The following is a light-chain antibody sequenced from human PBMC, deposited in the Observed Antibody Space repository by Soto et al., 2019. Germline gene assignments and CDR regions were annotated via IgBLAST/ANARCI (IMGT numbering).Light chain of an antibody. Sequence: ELVLTQSPVALSLSSGERATLSCRASQSVSSTLLAWYQQKPGQAPRLLIYGVSSRATGIPDRFSGSGSGTDFTLTISRVEPEDLAVYFCQHYGDSSWTFGQGSSVEI. CDR2: GVS. CDR1: QSVSSTL. CDR3: QHYGDSSWT. V-gene: IGKV3-20*01. J-gene: IGKJ1*01.